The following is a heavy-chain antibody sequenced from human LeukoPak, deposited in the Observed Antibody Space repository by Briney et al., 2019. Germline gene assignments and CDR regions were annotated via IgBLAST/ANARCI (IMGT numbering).Heavy chain of an antibody. CDR1: GFTVSSNY. CDR3: ARPFPLGTMVDAFDS. J-gene: IGHJ3*02. V-gene: IGHV3-66*04. Sequence: PGGSLRLSCAASGFTVSSNYMSWVRQAPGKGLEWVSVIYAGGSTHYADSVKGRFTISRDNSKNTLYLQMNSLTAEDTAVYYCARPFPLGTMVDAFDSWGQGTMVTVSS. D-gene: IGHD4/OR15-4a*01. CDR2: IYAGGST.